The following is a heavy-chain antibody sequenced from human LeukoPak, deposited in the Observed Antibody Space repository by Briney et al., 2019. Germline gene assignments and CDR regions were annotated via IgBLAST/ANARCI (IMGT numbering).Heavy chain of an antibody. CDR3: ARHWTFGSSSVYYFDY. J-gene: IGHJ4*02. V-gene: IGHV4-39*01. D-gene: IGHD3/OR15-3a*01. CDR1: GGSFSGHY. CDR2: IYYSGSI. Sequence: PSETLSLTCAVYGGSFSGHYWGWIRQPPGKGLEWIGSIYYSGSIYYNPSLKSRVSISVDTSKNQFSLKLSSVTAADTAVYYCARHWTFGSSSVYYFDYWGQGTLVTVSS.